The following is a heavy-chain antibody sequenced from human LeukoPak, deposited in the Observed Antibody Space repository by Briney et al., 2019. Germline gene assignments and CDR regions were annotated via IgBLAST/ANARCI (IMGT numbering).Heavy chain of an antibody. D-gene: IGHD4-11*01. CDR1: GYTLTELS. V-gene: IGHV1-24*01. J-gene: IGHJ3*02. Sequence: ASVKVSCKVSGYTLTELSMHWVRQAPGKGLEWMGGFDPEDGETIYAQRFQGRVTMTEDTSTDTAYMELSSLRSEDTAVYYCATLTPQGNYMQADIWGQGTMVTVSS. CDR3: ATLTPQGNYMQADI. CDR2: FDPEDGET.